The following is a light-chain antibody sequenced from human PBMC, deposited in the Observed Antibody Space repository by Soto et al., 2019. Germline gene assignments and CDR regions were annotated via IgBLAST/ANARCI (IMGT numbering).Light chain of an antibody. V-gene: IGLV1-44*01. J-gene: IGLJ3*02. CDR2: SSD. CDR3: AAWDDSLTGVL. CDR1: SSNIGSNP. Sequence: QSVLTQPPSASGTPGQRVTISCSGSSSNIGSNPVNWYQQLPGTAPHLLIYSSDQRPSGVPDRFSGTKSGTSASLAVTGLQSEDEADYYCAAWDDSLTGVLFGGGTKLTVL.